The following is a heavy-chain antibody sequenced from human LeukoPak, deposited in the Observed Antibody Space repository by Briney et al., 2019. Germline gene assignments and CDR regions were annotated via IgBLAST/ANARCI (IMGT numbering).Heavy chain of an antibody. D-gene: IGHD2-2*02. Sequence: GGSLRLSCAGSGITFSNVWMSWVRQAPGKGLVWVSHINSDGSNTDYADSVKGRFTISRDNAKNTLYLQMNSLRAEDTAVYYCASFPGLIPSWGQGTLVTVSS. CDR2: INSDGSNT. V-gene: IGHV3-74*01. J-gene: IGHJ5*02. CDR1: GITFSNVW. CDR3: ASFPGLIPS.